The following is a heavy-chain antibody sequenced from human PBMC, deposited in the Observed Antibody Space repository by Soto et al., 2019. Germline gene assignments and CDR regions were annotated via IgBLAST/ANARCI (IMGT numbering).Heavy chain of an antibody. D-gene: IGHD2-2*01. CDR2: IYPGDSDT. CDR1: GYSFTSYW. J-gene: IGHJ5*02. CDR3: ARTQRGHCSSTSCRYGWFDP. Sequence: PGESLKISCKGSGYSFTSYWIGWVRQMPGKGLEWMGIIYPGDSDTRYSPSFQGQVTISADKSISTAYLQWSSLKASDTAMYYCARTQRGHCSSTSCRYGWFDPWGQGTLVTVAS. V-gene: IGHV5-51*01.